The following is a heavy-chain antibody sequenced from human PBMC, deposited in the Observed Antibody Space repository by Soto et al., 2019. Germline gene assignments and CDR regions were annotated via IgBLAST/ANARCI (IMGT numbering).Heavy chain of an antibody. CDR3: ARTNNYYGSGSYYRLPFDY. CDR2: FNHSGST. CDR1: GGSFSGYY. Sequence: QVQLQQWGAGLLKPSETLSLTCAVYGGSFSGYYWSWIRQPPGKGLEWIGEFNHSGSTNYNPSLKSRVTISVDTSKHQFSLKLSSVTAADTAVYYCARTNNYYGSGSYYRLPFDYWGQGTLVTVSS. D-gene: IGHD3-10*01. V-gene: IGHV4-34*01. J-gene: IGHJ4*02.